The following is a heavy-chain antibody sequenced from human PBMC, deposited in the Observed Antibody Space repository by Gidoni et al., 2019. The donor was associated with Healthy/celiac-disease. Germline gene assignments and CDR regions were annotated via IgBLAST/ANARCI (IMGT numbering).Heavy chain of an antibody. V-gene: IGHV3-21*01. CDR1: GFTFSSYS. CDR2: ISSSSSYI. J-gene: IGHJ3*02. D-gene: IGHD3-22*01. CDR3: ARDLYYYDSSGYPLGFFDI. Sequence: EVQLVESGGGLVKPGGSLRLSCAASGFTFSSYSMNWVRQAPGKGLEWVSSISSSSSYIYYADSVKGRFTISRDNDKNSLYLQMNSLRAEDTAVYYCARDLYYYDSSGYPLGFFDIWGQGTMVTVSS.